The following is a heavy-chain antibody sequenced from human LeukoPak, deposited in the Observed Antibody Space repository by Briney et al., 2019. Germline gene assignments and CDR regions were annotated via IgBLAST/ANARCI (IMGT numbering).Heavy chain of an antibody. V-gene: IGHV4-61*02. CDR3: ARDNPHAMYYYDSGDY. J-gene: IGHJ4*02. CDR1: GGSISSGSYY. Sequence: PSETLSVTCTVSGGSISSGSYYWSWIRQPAGKGLEWIGRIYTSGSTNYNPSLKSRVTISVDTSKNQFSLKLSSVTAADTAVYYCARDNPHAMYYYDSGDYWGQGTLVTVSS. CDR2: IYTSGST. D-gene: IGHD3-22*01.